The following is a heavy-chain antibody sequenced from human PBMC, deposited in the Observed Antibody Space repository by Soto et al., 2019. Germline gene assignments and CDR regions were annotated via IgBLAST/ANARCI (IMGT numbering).Heavy chain of an antibody. CDR2: INWNGGST. CDR3: AGGDYGFFDY. Sequence: EVQLVESGGGVVRPGASLSLSCAASGLSFDDYGMSWVRQAPGKGLECVSGINWNGGSTGYADSVKGRFTISRDNAKNSLYLQMNSLRAEDTALYHCAGGDYGFFDYWGQGTLVTVSS. D-gene: IGHD4-17*01. J-gene: IGHJ4*02. CDR1: GLSFDDYG. V-gene: IGHV3-20*01.